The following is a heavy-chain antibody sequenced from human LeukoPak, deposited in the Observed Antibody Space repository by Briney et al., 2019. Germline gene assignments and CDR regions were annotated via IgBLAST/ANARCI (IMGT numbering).Heavy chain of an antibody. Sequence: PGGSLRLSCAASGFTFSSYGMHWVRQAPGKGLKWVAVISYDGSNKYYADSVKGRFTISRDNSKNTLYLQMNSLRAEDTAVYYCAKGSLLWFGESFDYWGQGTLVTVSS. J-gene: IGHJ4*02. D-gene: IGHD3-10*01. CDR3: AKGSLLWFGESFDY. CDR1: GFTFSSYG. V-gene: IGHV3-30*18. CDR2: ISYDGSNK.